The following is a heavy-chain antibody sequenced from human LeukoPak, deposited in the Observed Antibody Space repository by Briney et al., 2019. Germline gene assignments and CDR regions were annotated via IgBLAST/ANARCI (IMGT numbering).Heavy chain of an antibody. V-gene: IGHV4-34*01. D-gene: IGHD3-10*01. J-gene: IGHJ4*02. CDR3: ARDSHSGFE. Sequence: PSETLSLTCAVSGGSFSFYFCHWIRQSPGKGLEWIGEIDNRGSIQYNPSLTSRVTISLDTSRNHFSLKLASVTAADTAVYFCARDSHSGFEWGQGTLVTVSS. CDR2: IDNRGSI. CDR1: GGSFSFYF.